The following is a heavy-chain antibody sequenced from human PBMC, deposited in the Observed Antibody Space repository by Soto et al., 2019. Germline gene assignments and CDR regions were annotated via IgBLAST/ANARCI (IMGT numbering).Heavy chain of an antibody. V-gene: IGHV3-23*01. CDR1: GFTFSSYA. CDR2: ISGSGGST. CDR3: AKETPLKRRYYDTRGYYYFDY. D-gene: IGHD3-22*01. Sequence: PGGSLRLSCAASGFTFSSYAMSWVRQAPGKGLEWVSAISGSGGSTYYADSVKGRFTISRDNSKNTLYLQMNSLGTEDTAVYYCAKETPLKRRYYDTRGYYYFDYWGQGTLVTVSS. J-gene: IGHJ4*02.